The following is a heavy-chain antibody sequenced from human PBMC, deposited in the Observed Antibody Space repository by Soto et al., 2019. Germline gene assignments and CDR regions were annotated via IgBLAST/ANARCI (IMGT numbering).Heavy chain of an antibody. CDR3: ARGRIAVAGHCSFDL. CDR2: IYTGGYT. CDR1: GFTVSSNY. D-gene: IGHD6-19*01. Sequence: EVQLVESGGGLIQPGGSLRLSCTASGFTVSSNYMSWVRQAPGKGLEWVSVIYTGGYTYYADSVKGRFTISRDNHKNELSLQMNSMRAEATAMYFCARGRIAVAGHCSFDLWGQSTLVPVSS. V-gene: IGHV3-53*01. J-gene: IGHJ4*02.